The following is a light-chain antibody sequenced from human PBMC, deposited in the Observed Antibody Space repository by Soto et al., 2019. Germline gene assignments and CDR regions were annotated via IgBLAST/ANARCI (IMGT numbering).Light chain of an antibody. CDR1: QAISRY. CDR3: HKYNHAPT. J-gene: IGKJ4*01. Sequence: DIQLTQSPSSLSASVGDRVTITCRASQAISRYLAWYQQKPGKVPELLIYAASTLQSGGTSRLSGSGSGTDFTLTISSLQPEDVATYYCHKYNHAPTFGGGTKVEIK. CDR2: AAS. V-gene: IGKV1-27*01.